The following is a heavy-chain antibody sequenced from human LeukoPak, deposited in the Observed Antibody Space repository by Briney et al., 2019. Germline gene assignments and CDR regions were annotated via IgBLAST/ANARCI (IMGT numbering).Heavy chain of an antibody. Sequence: SSETLSLTCTVSGGSISGYYWSWIRQPPGEGLEWIGYIFYSGSTNYNPSLKSQVTISVDTSKSQFSLELRFVTAADTAVYYCVRHPIRGVATADAFDIWGQGTMVTVSS. CDR2: IFYSGST. V-gene: IGHV4-59*08. CDR3: VRHPIRGVATADAFDI. J-gene: IGHJ3*02. CDR1: GGSISGYY. D-gene: IGHD3-10*01.